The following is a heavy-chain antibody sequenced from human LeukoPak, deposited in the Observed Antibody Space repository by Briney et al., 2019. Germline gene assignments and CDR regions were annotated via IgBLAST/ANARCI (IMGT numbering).Heavy chain of an antibody. Sequence: GGSLRLSCAASGFTFSSYSMNWVRQAPGKGLEWVSSISSSSSYIYYADSVKGRFTISRDNAKNSLYLQMNSLRAEDTAVYYCARDRFSNYYDSSGYLSGAFDIWGQGTMVTVSS. D-gene: IGHD3-22*01. V-gene: IGHV3-21*01. CDR3: ARDRFSNYYDSSGYLSGAFDI. CDR1: GFTFSSYS. CDR2: ISSSSSYI. J-gene: IGHJ3*02.